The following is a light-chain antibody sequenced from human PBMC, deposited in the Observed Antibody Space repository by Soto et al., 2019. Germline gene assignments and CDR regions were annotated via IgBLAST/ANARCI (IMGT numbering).Light chain of an antibody. V-gene: IGLV2-11*01. CDR1: SSDVGGYEY. Sequence: QSALAQPRSVSGSPGQSITISCTGSSSDVGGYEYVSWFQQDPGKAPKLMIYDVSARPSGVPNRFSGSKSGSTASLTISGLQDEDEGDYYCCSYAGSYTYVFGTGTKVTVL. CDR2: DVS. CDR3: CSYAGSYTYV. J-gene: IGLJ1*01.